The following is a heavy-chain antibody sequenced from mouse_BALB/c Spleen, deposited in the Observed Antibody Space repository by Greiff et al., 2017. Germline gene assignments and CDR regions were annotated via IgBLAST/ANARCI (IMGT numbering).Heavy chain of an antibody. V-gene: IGHV1-87*01. Sequence: VKLQQSGAELARPGASVKLSCKASGYTFTSYWMQWVKQRPGQGLEWIGAIYPGDGDTRYTQKFKGKATLTADKSSSTAYMQLSSLASEDSAVYYCARRGRYDAMDYWGQGTSVTVSS. J-gene: IGHJ4*01. CDR3: ARRGRYDAMDY. CDR1: GYTFTSYW. CDR2: IYPGDGDT.